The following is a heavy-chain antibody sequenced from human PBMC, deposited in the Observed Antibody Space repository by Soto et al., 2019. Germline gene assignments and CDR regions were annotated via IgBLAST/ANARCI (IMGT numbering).Heavy chain of an antibody. CDR1: GFSLTTSGVG. D-gene: IGHD4-17*01. J-gene: IGHJ5*02. V-gene: IGHV2-5*02. Sequence: QITLKESGPTLVKPTQTLTLTCTFSGFSLTTSGVGVGWIRQPPGTALEWLALIYWDDDKRYSPSLKSRLNITKDTSKNQVVLTMTNMDPAAPATYFGAHRTTTVTWWFDHLGPGTLVTVAS. CDR3: AHRTTTVTWWFDH. CDR2: IYWDDDK.